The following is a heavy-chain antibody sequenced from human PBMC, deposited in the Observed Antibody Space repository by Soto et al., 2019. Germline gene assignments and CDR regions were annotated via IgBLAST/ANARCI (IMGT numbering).Heavy chain of an antibody. CDR2: INPNSGGT. Sequence: ASVKVSCKASGYAFTGYYMHWLRQAPGQGLEWMGWINPNSGGTNYAQKFQGRVTMTRETYIRTAYMELSRLRSDDTAVYYCASSLSGYPGPGYWGQGTLVTVSS. CDR1: GYAFTGYY. D-gene: IGHD5-12*01. CDR3: ASSLSGYPGPGY. J-gene: IGHJ4*02. V-gene: IGHV1-2*02.